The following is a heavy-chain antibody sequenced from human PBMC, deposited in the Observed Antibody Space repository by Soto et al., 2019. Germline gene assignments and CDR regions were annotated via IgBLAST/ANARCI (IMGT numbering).Heavy chain of an antibody. CDR1: GFTFINYA. CDR3: ARKILGSTTREDYWYCDL. J-gene: IGHJ2*01. Sequence: EVQLLESGGGLVQPGGSLRLSCAGSGFTFINYAMNWVRQAPGKGLEWVSSISGGGDAAFFGDSVRGRFTISRDNSKNTVTLQMNRLGVGDAAVYYCARKILGSTTREDYWYCDLCGRGTLVTVSS. V-gene: IGHV3-23*01. D-gene: IGHD7-27*01. CDR2: ISGGGDAA.